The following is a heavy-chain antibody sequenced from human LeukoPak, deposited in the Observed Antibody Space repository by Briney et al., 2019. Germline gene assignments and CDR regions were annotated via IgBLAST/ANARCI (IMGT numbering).Heavy chain of an antibody. CDR1: GYDFTSVG. CDR2: IIPIFGTA. D-gene: IGHD1-26*01. CDR3: AREPTYSGSYWFDP. J-gene: IGHJ5*02. Sequence: PMASVKVSCKASGYDFTSVGITWVRQAPGQGLEWMGGIIPIFGTANYAQKFQGRVTITADESTSTAYMELSSLRSEDTAVYYCAREPTYSGSYWFDPWGQGTLVTVSS. V-gene: IGHV1-69*13.